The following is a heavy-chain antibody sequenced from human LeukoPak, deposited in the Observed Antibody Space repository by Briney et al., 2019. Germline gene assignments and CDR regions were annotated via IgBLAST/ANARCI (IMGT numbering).Heavy chain of an antibody. Sequence: GGSLRVSCAASGFTFSNYAMSWVRQAPGKGLEWVSGISGSGGSTNYADSVKGRLIISRDNSKNTLYLQMNSLRAEDTAVYYCAKVYSRFYYYYYYGMDVWGQGTTVTVSS. J-gene: IGHJ6*02. CDR2: ISGSGGST. D-gene: IGHD6-13*01. V-gene: IGHV3-23*01. CDR1: GFTFSNYA. CDR3: AKVYSRFYYYYYYGMDV.